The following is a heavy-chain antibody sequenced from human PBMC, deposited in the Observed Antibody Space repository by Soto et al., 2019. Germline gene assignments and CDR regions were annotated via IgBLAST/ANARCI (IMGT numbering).Heavy chain of an antibody. V-gene: IGHV3-15*01. D-gene: IGHD4-17*01. CDR1: GFTFSNSA. CDR3: TTGLLPTTVTTNAFYYYGMDV. Sequence: KPGVSLRLSCSASGFTFSNSAMHWVRQAPGKGLEWVGRIKSKTDGGTTDYAAPVKGRFTISRDDSKNTLYLQMNSLKTEDTAVYYCTTGLLPTTVTTNAFYYYGMDVWGQVTTVTVSS. CDR2: IKSKTDGGTT. J-gene: IGHJ6*02.